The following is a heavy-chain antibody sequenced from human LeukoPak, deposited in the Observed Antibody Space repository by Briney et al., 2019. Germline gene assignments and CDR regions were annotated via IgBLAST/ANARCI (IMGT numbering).Heavy chain of an antibody. CDR1: GYSFTRYS. Sequence: GESLKISCKGSGYSFTRYSIGWVRQMPGKGLEWMGVIYPAGSNTRYSPSFQGQVTISADKSISTAYLQWSSLKASDTAMYYCARGSSIAARPGSWFDPWGQGTLVTVSS. CDR3: ARGSSIAARPGSWFDP. V-gene: IGHV5-51*01. CDR2: IYPAGSNT. J-gene: IGHJ5*02. D-gene: IGHD6-6*01.